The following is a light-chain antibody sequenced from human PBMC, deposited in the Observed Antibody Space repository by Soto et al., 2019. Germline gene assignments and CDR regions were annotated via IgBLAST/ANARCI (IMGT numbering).Light chain of an antibody. CDR3: QQSYSTPWT. J-gene: IGKJ1*01. CDR2: AAS. CDR1: QSVSSSY. Sequence: TQAPGTLSLSPGERATLSCRASQSVSSSYLNWYQQKPGKAPKLLIYAASSLQSGVPSRFSGSGSGTDFTLTISSLQPEDFATYYCQQSYSTPWTFGQGTKVDIK. V-gene: IGKV1-39*01.